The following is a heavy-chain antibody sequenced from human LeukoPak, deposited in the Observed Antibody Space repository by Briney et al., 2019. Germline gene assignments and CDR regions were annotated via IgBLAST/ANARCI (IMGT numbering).Heavy chain of an antibody. V-gene: IGHV1-69*13. CDR3: AGDMTTVTSYGY. D-gene: IGHD4-17*01. CDR2: IIPIFGTA. CDR1: GGSFSSYA. Sequence: SVKVSCKASGGSFSSYAISWVRQAPGQGLEWMGGIIPIFGTANYAQKFQGRVTITADESTRTAYMELRTLRSEDTAIYYCAGDMTTVTSYGYWGQGTLVTVSS. J-gene: IGHJ4*02.